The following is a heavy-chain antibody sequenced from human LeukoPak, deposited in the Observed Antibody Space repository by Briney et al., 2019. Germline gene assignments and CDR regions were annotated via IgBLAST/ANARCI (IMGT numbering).Heavy chain of an antibody. Sequence: PSQTLSLTCAVSGGSISSGGYSWSWIRQPPGKGLEWIGYIYHSGSTYYNPSLKSRVTISVDRSKNQFSLKLSSVTAADTAVYYCARQFMVRGVMNAFDIWGQGTMVTVSS. D-gene: IGHD3-10*01. V-gene: IGHV4-30-2*01. CDR1: GGSISSGGYS. CDR3: ARQFMVRGVMNAFDI. J-gene: IGHJ3*02. CDR2: IYHSGST.